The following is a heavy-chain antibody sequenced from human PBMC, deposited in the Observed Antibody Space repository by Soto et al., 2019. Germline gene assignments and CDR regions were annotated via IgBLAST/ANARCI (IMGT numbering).Heavy chain of an antibody. CDR2: INHSGST. CDR3: ARRTLITMVRGVIFDY. J-gene: IGHJ4*02. CDR1: GGSFSGYY. D-gene: IGHD3-10*01. Sequence: SETRSLTCAVYGGSFSGYYWSWIRQPPGKGLEWIGEINHSGSTNYNPSLKSRVTISVDTSKNQFSLKLSSVTAADTAVYYCARRTLITMVRGVIFDYWGQGTLVTVSS. V-gene: IGHV4-34*01.